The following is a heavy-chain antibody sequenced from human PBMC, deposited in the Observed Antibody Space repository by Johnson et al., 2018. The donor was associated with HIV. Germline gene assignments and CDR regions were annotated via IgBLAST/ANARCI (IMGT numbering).Heavy chain of an antibody. V-gene: IGHV3-30*02. CDR2: IRYDGSNK. CDR1: GFTFSGSA. J-gene: IGHJ3*02. D-gene: IGHD6-19*01. Sequence: QVQLVESGGGLVQPGGSLKLSCAASGFTFSGSAMHWVRQAPGKGLEWVAFIRYDGSNKYYADSVKGRFTISRDNSKNTLYLQMNSLRAEDTAVYYCAKVTGYSSGWFLDAFDIWGQGTMVTVSS. CDR3: AKVTGYSSGWFLDAFDI.